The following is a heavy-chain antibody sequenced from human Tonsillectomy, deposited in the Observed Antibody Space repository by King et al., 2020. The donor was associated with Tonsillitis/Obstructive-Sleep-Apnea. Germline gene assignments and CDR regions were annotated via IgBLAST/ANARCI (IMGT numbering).Heavy chain of an antibody. Sequence: VQLVESGGGLLQPGRSLRLSCVVSGFDFDKFAMHWVRQVPGKGLEWVAGISFNSGAIAYGDSVKGRFTISRDNAKDTLYLQMNSVRSEDTALYYCAKYTRGWVSSPNWFDSWGQGTLVTVSS. CDR3: AKYTRGWVSSPNWFDS. J-gene: IGHJ5*01. V-gene: IGHV3-9*01. D-gene: IGHD6-13*01. CDR2: ISFNSGAI. CDR1: GFDFDKFA.